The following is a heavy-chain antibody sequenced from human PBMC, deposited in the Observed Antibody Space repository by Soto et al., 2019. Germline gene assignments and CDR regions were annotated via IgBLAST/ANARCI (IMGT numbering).Heavy chain of an antibody. CDR3: TTDRGYCSGGSCYPFDY. J-gene: IGHJ4*02. V-gene: IGHV3-15*01. CDR2: IKSKTDGGTT. CDR1: GFTVSNAW. D-gene: IGHD2-15*01. Sequence: EVQLVESGGGLVKPGGSLRLSCAASGFTVSNAWMSWVRQAPGKGLEWVGRIKSKTDGGTTDYAAPVKGRFTISRDDSKNTLYLQMNSLKTEDTAVYYCTTDRGYCSGGSCYPFDYWGQGTLVTVSS.